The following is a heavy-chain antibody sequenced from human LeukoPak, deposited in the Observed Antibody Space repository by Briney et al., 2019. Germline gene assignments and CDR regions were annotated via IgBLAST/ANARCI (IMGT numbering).Heavy chain of an antibody. J-gene: IGHJ4*02. V-gene: IGHV3-20*04. D-gene: IGHD6-6*01. CDR2: INWNGGST. CDR1: GFTFDDYG. CDR3: ARDWIGDSSSSSDY. Sequence: PGGSLRLSCAASGFTFDDYGMSWVRQAPGKGLEWVSGINWNGGSTGYADSVKGRFTISRDNAKNSLYLQMNSPRAEDTALYYCARDWIGDSSSSSDYWGQGTLVTVSS.